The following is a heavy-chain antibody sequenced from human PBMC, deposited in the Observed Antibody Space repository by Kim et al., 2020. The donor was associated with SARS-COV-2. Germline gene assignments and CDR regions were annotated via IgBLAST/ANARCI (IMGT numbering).Heavy chain of an antibody. J-gene: IGHJ4*02. D-gene: IGHD6-19*01. CDR2: IKQDGSEK. Sequence: LSLTCAASGFTFSSYWMSWVRQAPGKGLEWVANIKQDGSEKYYVDSVKGRFTISRDNAKNSLYLQMNSLRAEDTAVYYCAKTLGIAVAGQLYYFDYWGQGTLVTVSS. CDR1: GFTFSSYW. V-gene: IGHV3-7*01. CDR3: AKTLGIAVAGQLYYFDY.